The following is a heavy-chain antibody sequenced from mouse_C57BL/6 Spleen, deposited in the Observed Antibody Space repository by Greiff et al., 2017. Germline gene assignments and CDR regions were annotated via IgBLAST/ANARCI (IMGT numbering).Heavy chain of an antibody. CDR2: IDPSDSYT. J-gene: IGHJ2*01. D-gene: IGHD1-1*01. Sequence: QVQLKQSGAELVMPGASVKLSCKASGYTFTSYWMHWVKQRPGQGLEWIGEIDPSDSYTNYNQKFKGKSTLTVDKSSSTAYMQLSSLTSEDSAVYYCARKPFYYGSSYFDYWGQGTTLTVSS. CDR1: GYTFTSYW. CDR3: ARKPFYYGSSYFDY. V-gene: IGHV1-69*01.